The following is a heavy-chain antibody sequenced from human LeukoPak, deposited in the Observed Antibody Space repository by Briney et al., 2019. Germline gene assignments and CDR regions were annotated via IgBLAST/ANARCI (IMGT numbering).Heavy chain of an antibody. J-gene: IGHJ6*03. Sequence: GASVKVSCKASGYTFTSYDINWVRQATGQGLEWMGWMNPNSGNTGYAQKFQGRVTITRNTSISTAYMELSSLRSEDTAVYYCARKNYDYVWGSYRKYYYYYMDVWGKGTTVTVSS. D-gene: IGHD3-16*02. CDR1: GYTFTSYD. CDR3: ARKNYDYVWGSYRKYYYYYMDV. CDR2: MNPNSGNT. V-gene: IGHV1-8*03.